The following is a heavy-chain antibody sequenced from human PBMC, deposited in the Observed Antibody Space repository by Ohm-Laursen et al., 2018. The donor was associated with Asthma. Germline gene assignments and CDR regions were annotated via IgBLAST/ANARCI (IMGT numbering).Heavy chain of an antibody. CDR1: GGSFSGYY. D-gene: IGHD3-22*01. CDR3: ARGWFD. Sequence: TLSLTCPVYGGSFSGYYWSWIRQPPGKGLEWIGEINHSGSTNYNPSLKSRVTISVDTSKNQFSLKLSSVTAADTAVYYCARGWFDWGQGTLVTVSS. J-gene: IGHJ4*02. V-gene: IGHV4-34*01. CDR2: INHSGST.